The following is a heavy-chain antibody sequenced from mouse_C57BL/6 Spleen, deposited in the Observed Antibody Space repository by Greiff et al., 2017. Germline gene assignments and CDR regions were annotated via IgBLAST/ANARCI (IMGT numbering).Heavy chain of an antibody. CDR3: ARGGYDYAWYFDV. V-gene: IGHV1-64*01. J-gene: IGHJ1*03. CDR1: GYTFTSYW. D-gene: IGHD2-4*01. Sequence: QVQLQQPGAELVKPGASVKLSCKASGYTFTSYWMHWVKQRPGQGLEWIGMIHPNSGSTNYNEKFKSKATLTVDKSSSTAYMQLSSLTSEDSAGYYCARGGYDYAWYFDVWGTGTTVTVSS. CDR2: IHPNSGST.